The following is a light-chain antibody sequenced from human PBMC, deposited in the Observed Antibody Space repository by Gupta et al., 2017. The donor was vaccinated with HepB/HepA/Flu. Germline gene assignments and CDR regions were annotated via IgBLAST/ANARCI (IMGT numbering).Light chain of an antibody. CDR1: QTIFYSSNNKNY. J-gene: IGKJ1*01. V-gene: IGKV4-1*01. CDR3: QQYYAIPYT. CDR2: WAS. Sequence: DIVMTQSPDSLAVSLGARATITCKSSQTIFYSSNNKNYLAWYQQKPGQPPKLIINWASTRESGVPDRIRGSGSGTEFTLTISTLQAEDVAIYYCQQYYAIPYTFGQGTKVEIK.